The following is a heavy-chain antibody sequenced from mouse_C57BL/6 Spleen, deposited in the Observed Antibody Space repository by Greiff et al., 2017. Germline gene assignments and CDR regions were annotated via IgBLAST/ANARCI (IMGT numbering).Heavy chain of an antibody. Sequence: QVQLQQSGAELAMPGASMKLSCKASGYTFTSYWMHWVKQRPGQGLEWIGEIDPSDSYTTYNQKFKGKSTLTVDKSSSTAYMQHSSLTSEDSAVYYCARYDGYYGGFAYWGQGTLVTVSA. D-gene: IGHD2-3*01. CDR1: GYTFTSYW. J-gene: IGHJ3*01. V-gene: IGHV1-69*01. CDR3: ARYDGYYGGFAY. CDR2: IDPSDSYT.